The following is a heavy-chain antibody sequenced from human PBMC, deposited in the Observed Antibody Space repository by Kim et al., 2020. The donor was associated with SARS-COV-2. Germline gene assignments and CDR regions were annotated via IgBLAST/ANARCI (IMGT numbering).Heavy chain of an antibody. J-gene: IGHJ6*02. CDR1: GFDFNRYA. V-gene: IGHV3-30*09. CDR2: ITYDAIYK. CDR3: ARGSHYDSWSGYYPEGDNHMDV. D-gene: IGHD3-3*01. Sequence: GGSLRLSCEASGFDFNRYAMHWVRQAPGKGLEWVSAITYDAIYKYYAASVKGRFAISRDYSPHTVYLQMNSLTTEDTAVYYCARGSHYDSWSGYYPEGDNHMDVWGHGTAVTVSS.